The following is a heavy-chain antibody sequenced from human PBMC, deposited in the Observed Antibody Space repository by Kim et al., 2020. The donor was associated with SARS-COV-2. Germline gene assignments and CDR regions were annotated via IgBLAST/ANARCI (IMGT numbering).Heavy chain of an antibody. J-gene: IGHJ4*02. CDR3: ARRYTEYYYGSGRVYYFDY. CDR1: GGSISSSSYY. V-gene: IGHV4-39*01. CDR2: IYYSGST. D-gene: IGHD3-10*01. Sequence: SETLSLTCTVSGGSISSSSYYWGWIRQPPGKGLEWIGSIYYSGSTYYNPSLKSRVTISVDTSKNQFSLKLSSVTAADTAVYYCARRYTEYYYGSGRVYYFDYWGQGTLVTVSS.